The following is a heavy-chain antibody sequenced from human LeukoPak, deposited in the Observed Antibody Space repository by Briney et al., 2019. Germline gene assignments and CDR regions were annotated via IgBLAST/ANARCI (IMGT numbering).Heavy chain of an antibody. CDR1: GYNFTSYW. V-gene: IGHV5-51*01. J-gene: IGHJ4*02. CDR3: ARLLRNIAAAVYYFDY. CDR2: IYPGDSDT. D-gene: IGHD6-13*01. Sequence: GESLKISCKGSGYNFTSYWIGWVRQMPGKGLEWMGIIYPGDSDTRYSPSFQGQVTISADKSISTAYLQWSSLKASDTAMYYCARLLRNIAAAVYYFDYRGQGTLVTVSS.